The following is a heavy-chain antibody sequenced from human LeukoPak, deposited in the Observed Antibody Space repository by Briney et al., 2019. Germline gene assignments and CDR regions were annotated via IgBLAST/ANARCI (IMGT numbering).Heavy chain of an antibody. CDR2: INPSRGGT. J-gene: IGHJ6*02. CDR1: GYTFTGYY. Sequence: ASVKVSCKASGYTFTGYYMHWVRQAPGQGLEWMGWINPSRGGTNYAQKFQGRVTMTRDTSISTAYMELSRLRSDDTAVYYCARDLDDTDYGDPYYYYGMDVWGQGTTVTVSS. D-gene: IGHD4-17*01. CDR3: ARDLDDTDYGDPYYYYGMDV. V-gene: IGHV1-2*02.